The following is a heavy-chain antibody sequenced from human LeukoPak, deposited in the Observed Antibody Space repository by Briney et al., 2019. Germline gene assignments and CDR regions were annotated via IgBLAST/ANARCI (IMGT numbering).Heavy chain of an antibody. D-gene: IGHD3-22*01. CDR1: GGTFSSYA. CDR2: IIPIFGTA. Sequence: SVKVSCKASGGTFSSYAISWVRQAPGQGLEWMGGIIPIFGTANYAQKFQGRVTITADESTSTAYMELSSLRSEDTAVYYCARDYYDSSGYYYFDYYYYYYMDVWGKGTTVTVSS. CDR3: ARDYYDSSGYYYFDYYYYYYMDV. V-gene: IGHV1-69*13. J-gene: IGHJ6*03.